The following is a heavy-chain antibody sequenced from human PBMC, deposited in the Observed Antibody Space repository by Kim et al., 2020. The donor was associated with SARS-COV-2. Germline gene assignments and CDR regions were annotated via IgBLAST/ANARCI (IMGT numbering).Heavy chain of an antibody. CDR3: ARSLPVPNGSGSYAPFDY. CDR2: IYYSGST. V-gene: IGHV4-39*01. D-gene: IGHD3-10*01. J-gene: IGHJ4*02. Sequence: SETLSLTCTVSGGSISSSSYYWGWIRQPPGKGLEWIGSIYYSGSTYYNPSLKSRVTISVDTSKNQFSLKLSSVTAADTAVYYCARSLPVPNGSGSYAPFDYWGQGTLVTVSS. CDR1: GGSISSSSYY.